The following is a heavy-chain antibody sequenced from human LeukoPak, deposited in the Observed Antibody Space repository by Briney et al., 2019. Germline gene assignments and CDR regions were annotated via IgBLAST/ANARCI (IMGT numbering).Heavy chain of an antibody. CDR2: ISSSGSKI. V-gene: IGHV3-11*04. CDR3: AKDPVPSYYGSGSADY. CDR1: GFIFRNYY. Sequence: GGSLRLSCEASGFIFRNYYMNWIRQTPGKGLEWVSYISSSGSKIYYADSVKGRFTISRDNAKNSLYLQMNSLTAEDTAIYYCAKDPVPSYYGSGSADYWGQGTLVTVSS. J-gene: IGHJ4*02. D-gene: IGHD3-10*01.